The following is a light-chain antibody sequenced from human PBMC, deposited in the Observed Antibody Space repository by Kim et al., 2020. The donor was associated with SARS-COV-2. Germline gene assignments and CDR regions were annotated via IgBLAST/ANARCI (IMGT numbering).Light chain of an antibody. J-gene: IGKJ4*01. V-gene: IGKV3-11*01. CDR3: LHGDNWPQVT. CDR2: DAS. Sequence: SPGERATHSCRASQSVTTSLAWYRHKVGQAPSLLIYDASHRATGVPPRFRGAGSGTDFILTISSVEPEDSAVYYCLHGDNWPQVTFAGGTKVDIK. CDR1: QSVTTS.